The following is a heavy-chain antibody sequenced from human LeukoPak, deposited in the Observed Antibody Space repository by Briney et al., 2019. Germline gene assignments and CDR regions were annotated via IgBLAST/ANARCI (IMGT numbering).Heavy chain of an antibody. Sequence: GGSLRLSCVVCGFTFRDYYMSWVRQAPGRGVEWVSYISGSGSDLYYADSVKGRFTISRDNAKNSLFLQMNSLRAEDTAVYYCARSVGYYYTMDVWGQGTTVTVSS. V-gene: IGHV3-11*01. CDR2: ISGSGSDL. CDR1: GFTFRDYY. CDR3: ARSVGYYYTMDV. D-gene: IGHD2-15*01. J-gene: IGHJ6*02.